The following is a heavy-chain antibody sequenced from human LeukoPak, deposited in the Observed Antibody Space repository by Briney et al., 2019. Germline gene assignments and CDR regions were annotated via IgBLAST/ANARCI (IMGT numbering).Heavy chain of an antibody. D-gene: IGHD4-23*01. Sequence: SETLSLTCTVSGGSISSYYWSWIRQPPGKGLECIGYIYTSGSTNYNPSLKSRVTISVDTSKNQFSLKLSSVTAADTAVYYCARHFRWFDYWGQGTLVTVSS. CDR1: GGSISSYY. V-gene: IGHV4-4*09. CDR2: IYTSGST. CDR3: ARHFRWFDY. J-gene: IGHJ4*02.